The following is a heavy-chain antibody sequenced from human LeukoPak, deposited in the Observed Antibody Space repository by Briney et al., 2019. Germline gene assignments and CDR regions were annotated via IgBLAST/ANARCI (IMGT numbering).Heavy chain of an antibody. CDR3: ARDPWSGYYTIDY. CDR2: INPNSGGT. Sequence: ASVKVSCKASGYTFTGYYMHWVRQAPGQGLEWMGWINPNSGGTNYAQKFQGRVTMTRDTSISTAYMELSRLRSDDTAVYYCARDPWSGYYTIDYWGQGTLVTVSS. V-gene: IGHV1-2*02. J-gene: IGHJ4*02. D-gene: IGHD3-3*01. CDR1: GYTFTGYY.